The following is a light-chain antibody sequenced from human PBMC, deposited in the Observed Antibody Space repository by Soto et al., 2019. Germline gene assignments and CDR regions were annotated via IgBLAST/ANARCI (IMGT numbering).Light chain of an antibody. V-gene: IGLV2-8*01. Sequence: QSALTQPPSASGSPGQSVTISCTGTNSDVGGYNYVSWYQQYPGKAPKLIIYEVNERPSGVPDRFSGSKSGNTASLTVSGLQTADEADYYCSSYTSSSTYVFGSGTKLTVL. CDR2: EVN. CDR3: SSYTSSSTYV. CDR1: NSDVGGYNY. J-gene: IGLJ1*01.